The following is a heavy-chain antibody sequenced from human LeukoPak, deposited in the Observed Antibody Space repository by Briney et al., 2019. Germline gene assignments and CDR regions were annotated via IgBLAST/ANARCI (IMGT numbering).Heavy chain of an antibody. J-gene: IGHJ4*02. CDR2: ISGSGGST. D-gene: IGHD5-12*01. CDR3: AARPSGGSAAFDY. Sequence: GGSLRLSCAASGFTFSSYGMSWVRQAPGKGLEWVSAISGSGGSTYYADSVKGRFTISRDNSKKTLYLQMNSLRAEDTALYYCAARPSGGSAAFDYWGQGTLVTVSP. CDR1: GFTFSSYG. V-gene: IGHV3-23*01.